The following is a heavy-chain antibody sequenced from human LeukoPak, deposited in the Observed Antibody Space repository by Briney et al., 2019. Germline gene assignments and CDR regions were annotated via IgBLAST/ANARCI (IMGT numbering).Heavy chain of an antibody. J-gene: IGHJ6*02. D-gene: IGHD2-2*01. CDR3: TGDHCSSINCYEYNYYGMDV. CDR1: GFTFTTYY. CDR2: INPNSGVT. V-gene: IGHV1-2*02. Sequence: ASVKVSCKASGFTFTTYYIHWVRRAPGQGLGWMGWINPNSGVTESAQKYQGRVTMTRDTSTSTAYMELSRLRSDDTAVYYCTGDHCSSINCYEYNYYGMDVWGQGTTVTVSS.